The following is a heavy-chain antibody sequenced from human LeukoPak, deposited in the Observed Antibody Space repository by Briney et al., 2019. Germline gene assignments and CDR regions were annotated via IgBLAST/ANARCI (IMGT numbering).Heavy chain of an antibody. Sequence: ASVKVSCKAYGYTFTSYGISWVRQAPGQGLEWMGWISAYNGNTNYAQKLQGRVTMTTDTSTSTAYMELKSLRSDDTAVYYCARDLGDIVVVPSAFTLPWGQGTLVTVSS. CDR2: ISAYNGNT. CDR3: ARDLGDIVVVPSAFTLP. V-gene: IGHV1-18*01. J-gene: IGHJ5*02. D-gene: IGHD2-2*01. CDR1: GYTFTSYG.